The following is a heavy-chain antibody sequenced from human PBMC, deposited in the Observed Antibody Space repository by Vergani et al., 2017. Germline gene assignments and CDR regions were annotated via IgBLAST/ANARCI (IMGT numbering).Heavy chain of an antibody. CDR1: GGSISSSTYY. Sequence: QLQLQESGPGLVKPSETLSLTCTVSGGSISSSTYYWGWIRQPPGKGREWIGSIYYSGSTYYNPSLKSRVTISVDTSKNQFSLKLSSVTAADTAVYYCARRFYDSSGYYYAFDYWGQGTLVTVSS. CDR2: IYYSGST. D-gene: IGHD3-22*01. J-gene: IGHJ4*02. V-gene: IGHV4-39*07. CDR3: ARRFYDSSGYYYAFDY.